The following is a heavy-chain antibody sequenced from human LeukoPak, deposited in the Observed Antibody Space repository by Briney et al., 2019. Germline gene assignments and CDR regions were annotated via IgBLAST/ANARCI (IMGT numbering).Heavy chain of an antibody. CDR1: GGSFSGYY. CDR3: ARGRRATPDY. CDR2: INHSGST. V-gene: IGHV4-34*01. Sequence: PETLSLTCAVYGGSFSGYYWSWMRQPPGKGLEWIGEINHSGSTNYNPSLKSRVTISVDTSKNQFFLKLTSVTAADTAVYYCARGRRATPDYWGQGTLVTVSS. J-gene: IGHJ4*02.